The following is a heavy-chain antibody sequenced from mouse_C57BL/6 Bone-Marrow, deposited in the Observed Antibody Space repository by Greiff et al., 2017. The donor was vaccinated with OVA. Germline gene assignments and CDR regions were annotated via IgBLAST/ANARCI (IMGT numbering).Heavy chain of an antibody. CDR1: GYTFTDYY. D-gene: IGHD1-1*01. Sequence: EVKLQESGPVLVKPGASVKMSCKASGYTFTDYYMNWVKQSHGKSLEWIGVINPYNGGTSYNQKFKGKATLTVDKSSSTAYMELYSLTSEDSAVYYCARPVITTVGNAMDYWGQGTSVTVSS. J-gene: IGHJ4*01. V-gene: IGHV1-19*01. CDR3: ARPVITTVGNAMDY. CDR2: INPYNGGT.